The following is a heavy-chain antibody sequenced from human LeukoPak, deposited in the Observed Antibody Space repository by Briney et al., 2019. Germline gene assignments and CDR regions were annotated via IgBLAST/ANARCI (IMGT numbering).Heavy chain of an antibody. Sequence: SGTLSLTCAVSGVSISSSNWWSWVRQPPGKGLEWIGGISSSGNTYYNPSLKSRITISIDTSKNHFSLKLSSVSAADTAVYYCARLGAGPTYYDFWSGYSSFYFDYWGQGTLVTVSS. CDR2: ISSSGNT. CDR1: GVSISSSNW. J-gene: IGHJ4*02. D-gene: IGHD3-3*01. CDR3: ARLGAGPTYYDFWSGYSSFYFDY. V-gene: IGHV4-4*02.